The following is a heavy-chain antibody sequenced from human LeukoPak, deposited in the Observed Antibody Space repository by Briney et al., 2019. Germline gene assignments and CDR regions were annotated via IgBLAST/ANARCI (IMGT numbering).Heavy chain of an antibody. J-gene: IGHJ6*03. CDR2: IFPSGSA. V-gene: IGHV4-4*09. Sequence: SETLSLTCTVAGGSISTYYWSWIRQSPVKRQEWIGYIFPSGSAFYNPSRESRVTISLDTSENQFSLTLSSVTAADTAVYYCARRNHYFYYMDVWGKGTTVTVSS. CDR3: ARRNHYFYYMDV. CDR1: GGSISTYY.